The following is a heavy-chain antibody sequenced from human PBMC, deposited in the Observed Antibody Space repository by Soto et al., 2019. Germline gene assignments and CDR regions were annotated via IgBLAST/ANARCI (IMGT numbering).Heavy chain of an antibody. CDR2: IYYSGST. CDR1: GGSISSYY. CDR3: ARVGPIRSIFGVVNAFDI. J-gene: IGHJ3*02. Sequence: SETLSLTCTVSGGSISSYYWSWIRQPPGKGLEWIGYIYYSGSTNYNPSLKSRVTISVDTSKNQFSLKLSSVTAADTAVYYCARVGPIRSIFGVVNAFDIWGQGTMVTVSS. D-gene: IGHD3-3*01. V-gene: IGHV4-59*01.